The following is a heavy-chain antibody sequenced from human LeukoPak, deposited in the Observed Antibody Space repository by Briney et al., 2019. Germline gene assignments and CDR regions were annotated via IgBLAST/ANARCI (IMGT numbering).Heavy chain of an antibody. CDR3: ARDPTTVTTIFDS. J-gene: IGHJ4*02. D-gene: IGHD4-17*01. V-gene: IGHV4-34*01. Sequence: SETLSLTCAVYGGSFSGYYWSWIRQPPGKGLEWIGEINHSGSTNYNPSLKSRVTISVDTSKNQFSLKLSSVTAADTAVYYCARDPTTVTTIFDSWGQGTLVTVPS. CDR1: GGSFSGYY. CDR2: INHSGST.